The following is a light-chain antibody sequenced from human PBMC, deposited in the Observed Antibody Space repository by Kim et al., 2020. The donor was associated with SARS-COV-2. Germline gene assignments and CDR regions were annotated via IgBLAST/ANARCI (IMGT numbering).Light chain of an antibody. CDR3: QSYDSILSSVI. V-gene: IGLV1-40*01. Sequence: ELTQPPSVSVSPGQRVTISCTGTSSNLGAYYDVNWYQQVPGTAPKLIIYKNNNRPSGVPDRFSGSKSDTSASLDITGLQVEDEADYYCQSYDSILSSVIFGGGTQLTVL. CDR2: KNN. J-gene: IGLJ2*01. CDR1: SSNLGAYYD.